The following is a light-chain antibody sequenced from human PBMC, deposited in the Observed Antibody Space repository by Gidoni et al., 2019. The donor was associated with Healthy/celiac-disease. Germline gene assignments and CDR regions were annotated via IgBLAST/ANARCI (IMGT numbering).Light chain of an antibody. CDR1: SLRSYY. J-gene: IGLJ2*01. CDR3: SSRDSSGNHHVV. Sequence: SELTQDPAVSVSLGQTVRITCQGDSLRSYYASWYQQKPGPAPVLVIYGKNNRPSGIPDRFSGSSSGNTASLTITGAQAEDEADYYCSSRDSSGNHHVVFGGGTKLTVL. CDR2: GKN. V-gene: IGLV3-19*01.